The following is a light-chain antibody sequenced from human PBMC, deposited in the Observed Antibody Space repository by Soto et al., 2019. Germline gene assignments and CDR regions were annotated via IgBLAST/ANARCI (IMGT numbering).Light chain of an antibody. V-gene: IGKV3-15*01. CDR1: QRISSN. Sequence: EIVMTQSPATLSVSPGERATLSCRASQRISSNLAWYQHKTGQAPRLLIYAASTRATGIPARFSGSGSETEFTLTISSLQSEDFAVYYCQQYYSTPHTFGQGTKLEIK. CDR2: AAS. CDR3: QQYYSTPHT. J-gene: IGKJ2*01.